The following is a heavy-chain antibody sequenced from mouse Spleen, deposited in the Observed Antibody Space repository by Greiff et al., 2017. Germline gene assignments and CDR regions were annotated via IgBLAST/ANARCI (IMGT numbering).Heavy chain of an antibody. CDR3: ASLLTGPFAY. CDR2: ISGGGSYT. J-gene: IGHJ3*01. V-gene: IGHV5-9-2*01. D-gene: IGHD4-1*01. CDR1: GFTFSSYG. Sequence: DVNVVESGGGLVKPGGSLKLSCAASGFTFSSYGMSWVRQTPEKRLEWVATISGGGSYTYYPDSVKGRFTISRDNAKNNLYLQMSSLRSEDTALYYCASLLTGPFAYWGQGTLVTVSA.